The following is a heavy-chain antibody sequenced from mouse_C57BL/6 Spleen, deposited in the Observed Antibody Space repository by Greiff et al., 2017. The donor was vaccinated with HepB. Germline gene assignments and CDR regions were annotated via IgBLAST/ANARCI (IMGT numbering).Heavy chain of an antibody. J-gene: IGHJ4*01. CDR2: ISSGGSYT. CDR1: GFTFSSYG. CDR3: ERRAGGDAMDY. Sequence: EVQGVESGGDLVKPGGSLKLSCAASGFTFSSYGMSWVRQTPDKRLEWVATISSGGSYTYYPDSVKGRFTISRDNAKNTLYLQMSSLKSEDTDMYYCERRAGGDAMDYWGQGTSVTVSS. V-gene: IGHV5-6*01.